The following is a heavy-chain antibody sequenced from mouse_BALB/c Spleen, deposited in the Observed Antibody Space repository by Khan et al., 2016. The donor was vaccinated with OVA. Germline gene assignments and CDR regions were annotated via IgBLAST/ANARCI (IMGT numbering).Heavy chain of an antibody. D-gene: IGHD2-1*01. CDR1: GYTFTDFT. V-gene: IGHV1S137*01. CDR3: TRGGGGNRFAY. CDR2: ISTSYGDA. J-gene: IGHJ3*01. Sequence: VQLQESGAELVRPGVSVKISCKGSGYTFTDFTMHWVKQSHALSLEWIGVISTSYGDATYNQKFKDKATMTVDKSSSTAYMELARLTSEDSAIYYCTRGGGGNRFAYWGQGTLVTVSA.